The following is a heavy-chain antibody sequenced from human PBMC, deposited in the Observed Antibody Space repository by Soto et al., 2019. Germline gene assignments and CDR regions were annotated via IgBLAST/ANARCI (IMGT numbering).Heavy chain of an antibody. V-gene: IGHV4-59*01. CDR3: ARRTQISGSYSGPTENWFDP. CDR1: GGSISSYY. Sequence: QVQLQESGPGLVKPSETLSLTCTVSGGSISSYYWSWIRQPPGKGLEWIGYIYYSGSTNYNPSLKSRVTISVDTSKNQFSLKLSSVTAADTAVYYCARRTQISGSYSGPTENWFDPWGQGTLVTVSS. CDR2: IYYSGST. J-gene: IGHJ5*02. D-gene: IGHD1-26*01.